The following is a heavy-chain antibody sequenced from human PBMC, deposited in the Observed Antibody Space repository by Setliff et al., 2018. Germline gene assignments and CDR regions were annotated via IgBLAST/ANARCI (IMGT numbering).Heavy chain of an antibody. CDR1: GGTFSSYA. CDR3: ARERGGSYSYNYYYYYMDV. V-gene: IGHV1-69*10. D-gene: IGHD1-26*01. CDR2: IIPILGIA. Sequence: SVKVSCKASGGTFSSYAISWVRQAPGQGLEWMGGIIPILGIANYAQKFQGRVTITADKSTSTAYMELSSLRSEDTAVYYCARERGGSYSYNYYYYYMDVWDKGTTVTVSS. J-gene: IGHJ6*03.